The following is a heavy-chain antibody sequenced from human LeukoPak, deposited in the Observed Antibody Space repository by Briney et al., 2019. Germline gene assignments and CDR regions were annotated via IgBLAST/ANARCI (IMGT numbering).Heavy chain of an antibody. J-gene: IGHJ1*01. Sequence: NPSETLSLTCAVYGXSFSGYYWSWIRQPPGKGLEWIGEINHSGSTNYNPSLKSRVTISVDTSKNQFSLKLSSVTAADTAVYYCARGDSSSWLKRAEYFQHWGQGTLVTVSS. CDR1: GXSFSGYY. CDR3: ARGDSSSWLKRAEYFQH. V-gene: IGHV4-34*01. CDR2: INHSGST. D-gene: IGHD6-13*01.